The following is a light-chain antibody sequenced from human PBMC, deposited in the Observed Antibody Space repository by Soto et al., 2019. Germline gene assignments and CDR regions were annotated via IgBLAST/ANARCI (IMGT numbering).Light chain of an antibody. V-gene: IGKV3-15*01. CDR2: GAS. J-gene: IGKJ4*01. Sequence: EIVMTQSPATLSVSPGERATLSCRASQSVSSNLAWYQQKPGQAPRLLIYGASTRATGIPARFSGSGSGTESTPTISSLQSEDFAVYYCQQYNNWPALTFGGGTKVEIK. CDR3: QQYNNWPALT. CDR1: QSVSSN.